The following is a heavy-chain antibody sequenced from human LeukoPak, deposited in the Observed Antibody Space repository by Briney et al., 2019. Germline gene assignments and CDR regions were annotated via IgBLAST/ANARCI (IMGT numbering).Heavy chain of an antibody. CDR1: GYTLTELS. Sequence: ASVKVSCQVSGYTLTELSMHWVRQAPGKGLEWMGGFDPEDGETIYAQKFQGRVTMTEDTSTDTAYMGLSSLRSEDTAVYYCATLYYDILTGYLNWFDPWGQGTLVTVSS. CDR2: FDPEDGET. J-gene: IGHJ5*02. V-gene: IGHV1-24*01. CDR3: ATLYYDILTGYLNWFDP. D-gene: IGHD3-9*01.